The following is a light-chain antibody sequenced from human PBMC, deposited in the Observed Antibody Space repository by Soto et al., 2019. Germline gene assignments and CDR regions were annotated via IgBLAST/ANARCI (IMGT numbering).Light chain of an antibody. Sequence: QSALTQPPSVSGSPGQSVTISCTGTSTDFVGYNRVSWYQQPPGTAPKPMIYEVSKRPSGVPDRFSGSKSGNTASLTISGLQAADEADYYCSLYTSENAYVFGTGTKVNVL. CDR2: EVS. J-gene: IGLJ1*01. CDR3: SLYTSENAYV. CDR1: STDFVGYNR. V-gene: IGLV2-18*01.